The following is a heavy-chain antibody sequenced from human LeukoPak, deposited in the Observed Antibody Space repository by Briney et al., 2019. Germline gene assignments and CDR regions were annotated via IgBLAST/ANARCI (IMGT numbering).Heavy chain of an antibody. Sequence: SLSLACAPSGFTVSSYAMSWVSQAPRKGLEWVSAISGSGGSTYYADSVKGRFTISRDNSKNTLYLQMNSLRAEDTAVYYCAKDFPGVAWIYDYWGQGTLVTVSS. CDR1: GFTVSSYA. CDR3: AKDFPGVAWIYDY. J-gene: IGHJ4*02. D-gene: IGHD1-1*01. V-gene: IGHV3-23*01. CDR2: ISGSGGST.